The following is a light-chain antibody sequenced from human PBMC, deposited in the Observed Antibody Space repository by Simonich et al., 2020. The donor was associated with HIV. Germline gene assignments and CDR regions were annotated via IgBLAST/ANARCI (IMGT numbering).Light chain of an antibody. CDR3: QQYNNWPLT. J-gene: IGKJ5*01. V-gene: IGKV3-15*01. CDR1: QSVCSN. CDR2: GAS. Sequence: EIVMTQSPATLSVSPGERATLSCGASQSVCSNVAWYHQKPGQAPRLLIYGASTRATGIPARFSGRGSGTEFTLTISSLQSEDFAVYYCQQYNNWPLTFGQGTRLEIK.